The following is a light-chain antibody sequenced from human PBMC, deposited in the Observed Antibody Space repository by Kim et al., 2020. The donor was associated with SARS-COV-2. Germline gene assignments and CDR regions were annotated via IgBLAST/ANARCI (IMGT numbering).Light chain of an antibody. CDR1: QVIRKF. CDR3: QQNDAFPIT. V-gene: IGKV1-33*01. Sequence: ASVRDRVTITCQATQVIRKFLNWDQQRPGKAPQLLIYDVSNLQTGVPSRFSGSGYGTEFTLTISSLQPEDFATYYCQQNDAFPITFGQGTRLEIK. CDR2: DVS. J-gene: IGKJ5*01.